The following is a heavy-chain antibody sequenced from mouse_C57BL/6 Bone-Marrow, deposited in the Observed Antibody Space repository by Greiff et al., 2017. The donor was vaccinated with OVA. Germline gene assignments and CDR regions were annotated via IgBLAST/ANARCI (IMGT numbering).Heavy chain of an antibody. CDR2: ISYDGSN. CDR1: GYSITSGYY. J-gene: IGHJ2*01. CDR3: ARDVSYLYYFDY. Sequence: ESGPGLVKPSQSLSLTCSVTGYSITSGYYWNWIRQFPGNKLEWMGYISYDGSNNYNPSLKNRISITRDTSKNQFFLKLNSVTTEDTATYYCARDVSYLYYFDYWGQGTTLTVSS. D-gene: IGHD1-1*01. V-gene: IGHV3-6*01.